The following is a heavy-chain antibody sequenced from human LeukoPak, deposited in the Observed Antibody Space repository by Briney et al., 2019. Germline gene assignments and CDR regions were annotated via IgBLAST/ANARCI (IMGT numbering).Heavy chain of an antibody. CDR2: IFYSGST. Sequence: SQTLSLTCTVSGGSLSSYYWSWIRQPPGKGLGWIGYIFYSGSTNYNPSLKSRVPISVDTSKNQFSLRLGSVTPATPAIYYCGSTNYNPSLKGLFTISVDTSKNQFSLKLSSVTAADTAMYYCARADRIAARRRVYFDLWGRGTRVTVSS. CDR1: GGSLSSYY. V-gene: IGHV4-59*01. CDR3: GSTNYNPSLKGLFTISVDTSKNQFSLKLSSVTAADTAMYYCARADRIAARRRVYFDL. D-gene: IGHD3-10*01. J-gene: IGHJ2*01.